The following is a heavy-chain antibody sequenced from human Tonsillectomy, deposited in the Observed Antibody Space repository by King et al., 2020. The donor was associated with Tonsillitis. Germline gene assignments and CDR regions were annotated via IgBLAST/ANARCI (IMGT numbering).Heavy chain of an antibody. CDR1: GYTFTSYG. V-gene: IGHV1-18*01. J-gene: IGHJ3*02. CDR2: ISAYNGYT. Sequence: QLVQSGAEVKKPGASVKVSCKASGYTFTSYGFSWVRQAPGQGLEWMGWISAYNGYTNYAQNLQGRVTMTTDTSTSTAYMELRGLRSDDTAVYYCARDPLLYFDSSGQSAFDIWGQGTMVTVSS. CDR3: ARDPLLYFDSSGQSAFDI. D-gene: IGHD3-22*01.